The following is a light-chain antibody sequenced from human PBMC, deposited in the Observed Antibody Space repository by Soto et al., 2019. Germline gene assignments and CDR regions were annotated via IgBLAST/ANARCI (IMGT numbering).Light chain of an antibody. CDR1: ESISPW. Sequence: DIQMTQSPSTLSASVGDRVTITCRASESISPWLAWYQQKPGKAPKVLIYKASSLESGVPSRFSGSGSGTEFTLTISSLQPDDFATYYCQQYNSYPWTFCQGTKVEIK. CDR2: KAS. J-gene: IGKJ1*01. CDR3: QQYNSYPWT. V-gene: IGKV1-5*03.